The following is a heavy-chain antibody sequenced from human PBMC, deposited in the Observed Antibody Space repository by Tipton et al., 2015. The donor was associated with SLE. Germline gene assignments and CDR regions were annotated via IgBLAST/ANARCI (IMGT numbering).Heavy chain of an antibody. D-gene: IGHD6-13*01. CDR3: ARAYISSWRFED. CDR2: ITSTSSSL. CDR1: GFTFSSYW. Sequence: SLRLSCAASGFTFSSYWMSWVRQAPGKGLGWVSSITSTSSSLYYADSVKGRFTISRDNAKSSLYLQMNSLRVEDTAVYYCARAYISSWRFEDWGQGTLVTVSS. J-gene: IGHJ4*02. V-gene: IGHV3-21*01.